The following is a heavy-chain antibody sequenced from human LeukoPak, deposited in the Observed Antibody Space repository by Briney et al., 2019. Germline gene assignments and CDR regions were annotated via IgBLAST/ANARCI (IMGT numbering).Heavy chain of an antibody. CDR2: IKQDGSDK. J-gene: IGHJ4*02. Sequence: GGSLRLSCAPSGFTFRSYWMTWVRQAPGKGLEWVANIKQDGSDKYYVDSVKGRFTISRDNAKNSLYLQINSLRAEDTAVYYCARDIGIDYWGQGTLVTVSS. D-gene: IGHD1-26*01. CDR1: GFTFRSYW. CDR3: ARDIGIDY. V-gene: IGHV3-7*05.